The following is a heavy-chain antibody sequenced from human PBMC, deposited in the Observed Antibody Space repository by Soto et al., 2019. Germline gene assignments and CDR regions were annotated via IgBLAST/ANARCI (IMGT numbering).Heavy chain of an antibody. Sequence: XGSLRLSFAASGFTFSSYVMHWVRQAPGKGLEWVAVISYDGSNKYYADSVKGRFTISRDNSKNTLYLQMNSLRAEDTAVYYCAKDSAMATYYYYYYGMDVWGQGTTVTV. CDR1: GFTFSSYV. CDR2: ISYDGSNK. D-gene: IGHD5-18*01. CDR3: AKDSAMATYYYYYYGMDV. V-gene: IGHV3-30*18. J-gene: IGHJ6*02.